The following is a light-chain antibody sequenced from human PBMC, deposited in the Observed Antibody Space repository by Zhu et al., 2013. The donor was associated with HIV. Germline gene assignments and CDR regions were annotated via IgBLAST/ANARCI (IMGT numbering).Light chain of an antibody. CDR1: QGISRW. V-gene: IGKV1-12*01. Sequence: DIQMTQSPSSVSASVGDRVTITCRASQGISRWLGWYQQKPGKAPKLLIYTASSLQSGVPSRFSGSGSGTEFTLTISSLEPEDFATYYCQQYYSYSAMHSFGQGTKLEMK. CDR3: QQYYSYSAMHS. J-gene: IGKJ2*01. CDR2: TAS.